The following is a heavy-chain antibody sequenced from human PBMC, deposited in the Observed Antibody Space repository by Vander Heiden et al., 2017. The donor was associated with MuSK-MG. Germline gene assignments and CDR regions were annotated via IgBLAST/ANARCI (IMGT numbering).Heavy chain of an antibody. V-gene: IGHV3-23*01. J-gene: IGHJ6*03. D-gene: IGHD2-2*01. Sequence: VQLLESGGGLVQPGGSLRLSCAAAGFIFNNYAMSWSRQAPGEGLEWVSAISGSGGSTYYADSVKGRFTVSRDSSKNTLHLQMNNLRVEDAAVYYCAKGSSIGYYYFHYMDVGGKGTTVTVSS. CDR2: ISGSGGST. CDR3: AKGSSIGYYYFHYMDV. CDR1: GFIFNNYA.